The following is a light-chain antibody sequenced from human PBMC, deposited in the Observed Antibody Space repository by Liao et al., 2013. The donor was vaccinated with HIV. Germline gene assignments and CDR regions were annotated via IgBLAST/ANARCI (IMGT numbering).Light chain of an antibody. CDR3: QAWDSSTWGV. V-gene: IGLV3-1*01. Sequence: SYEVIQPPSVSVSPGQSATITCSGDKLGDKYVSWYLQRPGQSPVLVIYQDSKRPSGIPERFSGSNSGNIATLTISGTQAMDEADYYCQAWDSSTWGVFGGGTKLTVL. CDR1: KLGDKY. CDR2: QDS. J-gene: IGLJ2*01.